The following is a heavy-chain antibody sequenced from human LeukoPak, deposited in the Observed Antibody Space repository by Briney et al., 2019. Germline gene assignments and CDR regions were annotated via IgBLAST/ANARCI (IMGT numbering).Heavy chain of an antibody. CDR1: GGSISSNNW. J-gene: IGHJ4*02. D-gene: IGHD1-1*01. V-gene: IGHV4-4*02. CDR3: ARVNINNWHSCDY. CDR2: IYHSGSP. Sequence: ASETLSLTCAVSGGSISSNNWWGWVRQPPGQGLEWIGEIYHSGSPNYNPSLKSRVTISVDKSRNHFSLNLSSVTAADTAVYYCARVNINNWHSCDYWGQGTLVTVSS.